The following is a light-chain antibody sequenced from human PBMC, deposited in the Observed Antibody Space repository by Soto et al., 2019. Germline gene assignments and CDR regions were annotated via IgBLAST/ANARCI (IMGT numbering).Light chain of an antibody. J-gene: IGLJ3*02. CDR3: SSFTGSTTWV. CDR1: NRDVGGYDY. CDR2: DVS. V-gene: IGLV2-14*03. Sequence: QSALTQPASVSGSPGQSITISCTGTNRDVGGYDYVSWYQQHPGKAPKLLIYDVSKRPSGLSNRFSGSKSGNTASLTISGLLTEDEADYYCSSFTGSTTWVFGGGTKVTVL.